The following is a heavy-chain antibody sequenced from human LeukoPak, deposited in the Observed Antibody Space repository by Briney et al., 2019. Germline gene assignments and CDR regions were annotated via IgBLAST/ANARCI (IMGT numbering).Heavy chain of an antibody. Sequence: SETLSLTCAVSSGSISSSNWWSWVRQPPGKGLEWIGETYHSGSTNYNPSLKSRVTISVDKSKNQFSLKLSSVTAADTAVYYCASVAVAGHYYYGMDVWGQGTTVTVSS. CDR2: TYHSGST. V-gene: IGHV4-4*02. D-gene: IGHD6-19*01. J-gene: IGHJ6*02. CDR1: SGSISSSNW. CDR3: ASVAVAGHYYYGMDV.